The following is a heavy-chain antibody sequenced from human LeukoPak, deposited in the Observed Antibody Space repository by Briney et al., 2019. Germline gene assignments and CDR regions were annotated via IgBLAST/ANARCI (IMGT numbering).Heavy chain of an antibody. CDR2: ISGSSGST. V-gene: IGHV3-23*01. D-gene: IGHD6-13*01. Sequence: GGSLRLSCVVSGLTFSNYAMSWVRQAPGKGLEWVSAISGSSGSTYYADSVKGRFTISSDNSKNTQYLQMNSLRAEDTAVYYCAKDRLGAAAGYFDYWGQGTLVTVSS. J-gene: IGHJ4*02. CDR3: AKDRLGAAAGYFDY. CDR1: GLTFSNYA.